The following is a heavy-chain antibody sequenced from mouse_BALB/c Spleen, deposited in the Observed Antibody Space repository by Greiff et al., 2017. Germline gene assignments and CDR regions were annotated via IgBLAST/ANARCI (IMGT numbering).Heavy chain of an antibody. CDR3: ANGNYVAY. D-gene: IGHD2-1*01. V-gene: IGHV1S135*01. Sequence: VQLQQSGPELMKPGASVKISCKASGYSFTSYYMHWVKQSHGKSLEWIGYIDPFNGGTSYNQKFKGKATLTVDKSSSTAYMHLSSLTSEDSAVYYCANGNYVAYWGQGTLVTVSA. CDR2: IDPFNGGT. J-gene: IGHJ3*01. CDR1: GYSFTSYY.